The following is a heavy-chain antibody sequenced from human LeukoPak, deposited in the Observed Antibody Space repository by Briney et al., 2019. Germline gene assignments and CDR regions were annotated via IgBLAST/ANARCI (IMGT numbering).Heavy chain of an antibody. J-gene: IGHJ1*01. CDR1: GFTVSSNY. D-gene: IGHD2-2*01. V-gene: IGHV3-53*01. CDR2: IYSGGST. CDR3: ARDMGYCSSTSCYLYFQH. Sequence: GGSLRLSCAASGFTVSSNYMSWVRQAPGKGLEWVSVIYSGGSTYYADSVKGRFTISRDNSKTTLYLQMNSLRAEDTAVYYCARDMGYCSSTSCYLYFQHWGQGTLVTVSS.